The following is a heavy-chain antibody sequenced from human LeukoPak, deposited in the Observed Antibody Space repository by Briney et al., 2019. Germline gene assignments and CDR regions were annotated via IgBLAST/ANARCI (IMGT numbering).Heavy chain of an antibody. CDR1: GGSISSYY. Sequence: SETLSLTCTVSGGSISSYYWSWIRQPPGKGLEWIGYIYYSGSTNYNPSLKSRVTISVDTSKNQFSLKLSSVTAADTAVYYCARHLVVPAAITTNYGMDVWGQGTTVTVSS. J-gene: IGHJ6*02. CDR3: ARHLVVPAAITTNYGMDV. CDR2: IYYSGST. V-gene: IGHV4-59*08. D-gene: IGHD2-2*01.